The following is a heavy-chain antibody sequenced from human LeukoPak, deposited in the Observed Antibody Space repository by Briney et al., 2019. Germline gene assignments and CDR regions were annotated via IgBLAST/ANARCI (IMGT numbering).Heavy chain of an antibody. CDR3: SYSSSNQRYYYYYYMDV. D-gene: IGHD6-13*01. V-gene: IGHV3-15*01. CDR2: IKSKTDGGTT. Sequence: GGSLRLSCVASGFTFSNAWMSWVRQAPGKGLEWVGRIKSKTDGGTTDYAAPVKGRFTISRDDSKNTLYLQMNSLKTEDTAVYYCSYSSSNQRYYYYYYMDVWGKGTTVTVSS. CDR1: GFTFSNAW. J-gene: IGHJ6*03.